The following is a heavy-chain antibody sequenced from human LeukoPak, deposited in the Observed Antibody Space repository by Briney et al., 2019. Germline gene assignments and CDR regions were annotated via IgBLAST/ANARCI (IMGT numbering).Heavy chain of an antibody. Sequence: GGSLRLSCAASGFTFSDYNMNWVHQAPGKAMEWVSSITSIGTYIFYADSVKGRFTISRDNAKNSLYLQMDSLGPEDTAVYYCARDPYSGLYGNDYYYYMDVWGKGTTVTISS. CDR3: ARDPYSGLYGNDYYYYMDV. J-gene: IGHJ6*03. V-gene: IGHV3-21*01. D-gene: IGHD1-26*01. CDR1: GFTFSDYN. CDR2: ITSIGTYI.